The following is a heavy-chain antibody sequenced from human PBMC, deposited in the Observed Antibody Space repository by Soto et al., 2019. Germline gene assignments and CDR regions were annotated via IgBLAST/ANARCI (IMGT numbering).Heavy chain of an antibody. V-gene: IGHV4-4*02. CDR3: ARAGRDGYNPFDY. D-gene: IGHD5-12*01. CDR1: GGSISSSNG. CDR2: IYHSGST. J-gene: IGHJ4*02. Sequence: PSETLSLTCAVSGGSISSSNGWSWVRQPPGKGLEWIGEIYHSGSTNYNPSLKSRVTISVDKSKNQFSLKLSSVTAADTAVYYCARAGRDGYNPFDYWGQGTLVTVSS.